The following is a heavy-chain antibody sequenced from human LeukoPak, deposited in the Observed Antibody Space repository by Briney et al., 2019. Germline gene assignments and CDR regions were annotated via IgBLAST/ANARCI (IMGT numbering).Heavy chain of an antibody. V-gene: IGHV3-48*02. D-gene: IGHD3-10*01. J-gene: IGHJ4*02. CDR1: GFTFSPLV. CDR2: ISSYSTTT. Sequence: GGSLRLSCAASGFTFSPLVMNWVRQAPGRGLEWVAYISSYSTTTYYAESVKGRFTISRDNAKNSLYLQVSSLRDEDTAVYYCARGRGLTLSYHYFDYWGQGTLVTVSS. CDR3: ARGRGLTLSYHYFDY.